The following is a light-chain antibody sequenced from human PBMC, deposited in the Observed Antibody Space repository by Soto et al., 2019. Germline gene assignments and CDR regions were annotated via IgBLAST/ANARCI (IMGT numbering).Light chain of an antibody. V-gene: IGKV1-12*02. Sequence: DIQMTQSPSSVSASVGDRVTITCRARQGISSWLAWYQQKPGKAPKLLIYAASSLKSAVPSRFSGIGSGTYFTLSISSLPPDDFATYYCHQANSFPLFPFGPGTKVDIK. J-gene: IGKJ3*01. CDR3: HQANSFPLFP. CDR2: AAS. CDR1: QGISSW.